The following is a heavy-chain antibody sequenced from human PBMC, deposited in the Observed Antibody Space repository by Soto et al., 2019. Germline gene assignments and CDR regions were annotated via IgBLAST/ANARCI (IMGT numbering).Heavy chain of an antibody. CDR3: SRSQGSSTSLAIYYYYYYGMDV. V-gene: IGHV1-69*01. CDR2: IIPIPGTA. J-gene: IGHJ6*02. CDR1: GGTFGSYA. D-gene: IGHD2-2*01. Sequence: QVQLVQSGAEVKKPGSSVKVSCKASGGTFGSYAISWVRQAPGQGLEWMGGIIPIPGTANYAQKFQGRVTIAADESTSTAYMELSSLRSEDTAVDYCSRSQGSSTSLAIYYYYYYGMDVWGQGTTVTVSS.